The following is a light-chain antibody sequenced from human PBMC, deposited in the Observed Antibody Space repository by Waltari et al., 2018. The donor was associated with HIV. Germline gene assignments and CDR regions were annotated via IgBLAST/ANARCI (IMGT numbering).Light chain of an antibody. CDR3: QQYNIDFYT. CDR1: QNINSW. J-gene: IGKJ3*01. V-gene: IGKV1-5*03. CDR2: KAS. Sequence: DIRMTQSPSTLSASVGDRVTITCRASQNINSWLAWYQQIPGKAPRLLIHKASNLEFGVPSRFSGGGSGTEFNLTIDSLQPEDFATYYCQQYNIDFYTFGQGTKV.